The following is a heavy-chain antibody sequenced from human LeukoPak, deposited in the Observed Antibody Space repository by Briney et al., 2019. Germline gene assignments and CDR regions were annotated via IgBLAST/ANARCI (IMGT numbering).Heavy chain of an antibody. CDR3: ARASWGENAFDI. CDR2: ISSSSSTI. Sequence: GGSLRLSCAASGFTFSSYSTNCVRQAPGKGLEWVSYISSSSSTIYYADSVKGRFTISRDNAKNSLYLQMNSLRDEDTAVYYCARASWGENAFDIWGQGTMVTVSS. J-gene: IGHJ3*02. D-gene: IGHD2-2*01. V-gene: IGHV3-48*02. CDR1: GFTFSSYS.